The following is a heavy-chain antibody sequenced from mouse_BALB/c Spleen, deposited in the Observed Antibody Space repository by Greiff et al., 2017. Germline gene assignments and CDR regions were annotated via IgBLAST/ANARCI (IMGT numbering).Heavy chain of an antibody. CDR1: GYSITSDYA. J-gene: IGHJ1*01. CDR3: ARRGLLSARYFAV. Sequence: EVQRVESGPGLAKPSQSVSLSCTVTGYSITSDYAWNWIRQFPGNKLEWMGYITYSGSTSYNPNFKSRISITRDTSKNQFFLQLNSVTTEDTATYYCARRGLLSARYFAVWGAGTTVTVSA. D-gene: IGHD1-1*02. CDR2: ITYSGST. V-gene: IGHV3-2*02.